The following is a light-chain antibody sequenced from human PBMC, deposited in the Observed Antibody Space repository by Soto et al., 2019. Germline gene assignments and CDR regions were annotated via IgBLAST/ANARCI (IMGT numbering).Light chain of an antibody. CDR1: SGYSSFA. Sequence: QLVLTQSPSASASLGASVKLTCTLSSGYSSFAIAWHQQQPQKGPRYLMKLNSDGSHNRGDGIPDRFSGSSSGAERYLTISSLHSDDEADYYCQTWRTDIRVFGGGTKLTVL. CDR2: LNSDGSH. V-gene: IGLV4-69*01. CDR3: QTWRTDIRV. J-gene: IGLJ2*01.